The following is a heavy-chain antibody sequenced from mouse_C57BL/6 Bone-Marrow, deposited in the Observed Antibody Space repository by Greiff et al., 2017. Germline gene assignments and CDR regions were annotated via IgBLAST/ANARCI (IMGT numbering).Heavy chain of an antibody. CDR1: GFNIKDDY. CDR2: IDPEIGDT. J-gene: IGHJ2*01. CDR3: SSFDGNYFDF. V-gene: IGHV14-4*01. Sequence: VQLQQSGAELVRPGASVKLSCTASGFNIKDDYIHWVKQRPEQGLEWIGWIDPEIGDTEYAPKFQGKATITSDTSSNTAYLQLSCLTSEDTAVDYCSSFDGNYFDFWGQGTPLTVAS. D-gene: IGHD2-3*01.